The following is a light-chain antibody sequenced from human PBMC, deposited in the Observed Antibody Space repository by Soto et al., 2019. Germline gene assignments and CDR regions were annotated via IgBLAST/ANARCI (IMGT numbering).Light chain of an antibody. CDR3: QQFNDFPLT. CDR2: DAS. Sequence: IQLTQSPSSLSASVGDRVTITCRAGQDISSALAWYQQKPGKAPKLLLYDASSLDAGVPSRFSGSGSGTDFTLTITSLRPEDFATYYCQQFNDFPLTFGGGTKVQIK. CDR1: QDISSA. J-gene: IGKJ4*01. V-gene: IGKV1D-13*01.